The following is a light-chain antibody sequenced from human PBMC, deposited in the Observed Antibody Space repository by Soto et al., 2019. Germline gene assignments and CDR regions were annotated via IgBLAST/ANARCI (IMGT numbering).Light chain of an antibody. Sequence: QSVLTQPPSVSGAPGQRVTISCTGSSSNIGAGYDVPGYQQLPGTAPQLLISGNSNRPSGVPDRFSGPKSGTSASLAISGLQAEDEADYYCQSYDSSLSVSFGGGTKRTVL. CDR3: QSYDSSLSVS. J-gene: IGLJ2*01. CDR1: SSNIGAGYD. V-gene: IGLV1-40*01. CDR2: GNS.